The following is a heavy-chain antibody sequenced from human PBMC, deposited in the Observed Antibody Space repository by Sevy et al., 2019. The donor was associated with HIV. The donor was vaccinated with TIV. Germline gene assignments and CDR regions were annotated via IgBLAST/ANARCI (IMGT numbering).Heavy chain of an antibody. D-gene: IGHD4-17*01. CDR1: GYIFTDYY. J-gene: IGHJ6*02. CDR2: SNSDSGVT. Sequence: ASVKVSCKASGYIFTDYYIHWVRQAPGQGLEWMAWSNSDSGVTNYAQKFQGEVTVTRDTSLSAAYLELTRLKSNDTAIYYCARLTTQPTSDLYGMDVWGQGTTVTVSS. V-gene: IGHV1-2*02. CDR3: ARLTTQPTSDLYGMDV.